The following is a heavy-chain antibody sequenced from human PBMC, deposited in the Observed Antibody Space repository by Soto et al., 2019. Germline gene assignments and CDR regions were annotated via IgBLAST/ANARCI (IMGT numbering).Heavy chain of an antibody. CDR1: GYTFTSYA. J-gene: IGHJ6*02. CDR2: INAGNGNT. CDR3: ARDGSSWHDYYYYGMDV. D-gene: IGHD6-13*01. Sequence: QVQLVQSGAEVKKPGASVKVSCKASGYTFTSYAMHWVRQAPGQRLEWMGWINAGNGNTKYSQKFQGRVTITRDTSASTAYMELSSLRSEDTAVYYCARDGSSWHDYYYYGMDVWGQGTTVTVSS. V-gene: IGHV1-3*01.